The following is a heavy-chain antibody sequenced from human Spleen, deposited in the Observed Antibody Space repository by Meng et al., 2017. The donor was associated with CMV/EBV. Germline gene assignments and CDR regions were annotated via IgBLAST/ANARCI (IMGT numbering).Heavy chain of an antibody. CDR3: ARYHLLNWFDP. J-gene: IGHJ5*02. CDR2: IYSGGSST. D-gene: IGHD2-2*01. Sequence: LSCAASGFTFSSCAMSWVRQAPGKGLEWVSVIYSGGSSTYYADSVKGRFTISRDNSKNTLYLQMNSLRAEDTAVYYCARYHLLNWFDPWGQGTLVTVS. V-gene: IGHV3-23*03. CDR1: GFTFSSCA.